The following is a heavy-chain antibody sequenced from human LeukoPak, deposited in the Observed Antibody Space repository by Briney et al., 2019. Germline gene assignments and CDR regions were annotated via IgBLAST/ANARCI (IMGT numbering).Heavy chain of an antibody. V-gene: IGHV4-38-2*02. CDR1: GYSISSGYY. D-gene: IGHD1-14*01. CDR3: AREYKSHYYYYYYMDV. Sequence: SETLSLTCTVSGYSISSGYYWGWIRQPPGKGLEWIGSIYHSGSTYYNPSLKSRVTISVDTSKNQFSLKLSSVTAADTAVYYCAREYKSHYYYYYYMDVWGKGTTVTVSS. CDR2: IYHSGST. J-gene: IGHJ6*03.